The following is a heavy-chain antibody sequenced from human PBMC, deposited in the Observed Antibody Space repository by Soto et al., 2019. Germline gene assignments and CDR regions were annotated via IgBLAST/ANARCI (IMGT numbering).Heavy chain of an antibody. D-gene: IGHD2-2*01. J-gene: IGHJ5*01. Sequence: PGRSLRRSCVASGLTFSRYGLNWLRQAPGKGLEWVAHISSSTSYVYYEDSVKGRFSTARDNAKNILYLEMYGLRTEDTGVYYCARDPSEGLVGNWFESWGKGTLLTVSS. CDR1: GLTFSRYG. V-gene: IGHV3-21*06. CDR3: ARDPSEGLVGNWFES. CDR2: ISSSTSYV.